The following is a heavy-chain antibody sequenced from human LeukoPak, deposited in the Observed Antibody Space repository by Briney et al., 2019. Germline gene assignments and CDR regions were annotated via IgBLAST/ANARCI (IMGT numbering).Heavy chain of an antibody. Sequence: PGGSLRLSCAASGFTFSNAWMSWVRQAPGKGLEWVANIKQDGSEKYYVDSVKGRFTISRDNAKNSLYLQMNSLRAEDTAVYYCARDFSTYYYDSSGYKHFDYWGQGTLVTVSS. CDR2: IKQDGSEK. V-gene: IGHV3-7*01. J-gene: IGHJ4*02. D-gene: IGHD3-22*01. CDR3: ARDFSTYYYDSSGYKHFDY. CDR1: GFTFSNAW.